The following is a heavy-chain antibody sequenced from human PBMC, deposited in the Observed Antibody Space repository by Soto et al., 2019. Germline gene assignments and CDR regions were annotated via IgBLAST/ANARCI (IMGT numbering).Heavy chain of an antibody. Sequence: EVQLLESGGGLVQPGGSQRLSCTASGFTFSSYALSWVRQAPGKGLEWVSSISGSGGSTYYSDSVKGHVTISRDNSKNTLYLQMTSLRAEDKAVYYCSKESLKTPVTGPVDCWGQGTVVTVSS. D-gene: IGHD6-19*01. CDR1: GFTFSSYA. CDR2: ISGSGGST. CDR3: SKESLKTPVTGPVDC. V-gene: IGHV3-23*01. J-gene: IGHJ4*02.